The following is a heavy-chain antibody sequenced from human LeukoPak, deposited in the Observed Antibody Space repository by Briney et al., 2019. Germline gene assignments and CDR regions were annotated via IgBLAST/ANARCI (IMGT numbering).Heavy chain of an antibody. CDR2: ISYDGSNK. D-gene: IGHD3-22*01. CDR1: GFTFSSYG. CDR3: AKGSTFYYYDSSGFFGDAFDI. Sequence: GGSLRLSCAASGFTFSSYGMHWVRQAPGKGLEWVAVISYDGSNKYYADSVKGRFTISRDNSNNTLYLQMNSLRAEDTAVYYCAKGSTFYYYDSSGFFGDAFDIWGQGTMVTVSS. V-gene: IGHV3-30*18. J-gene: IGHJ3*02.